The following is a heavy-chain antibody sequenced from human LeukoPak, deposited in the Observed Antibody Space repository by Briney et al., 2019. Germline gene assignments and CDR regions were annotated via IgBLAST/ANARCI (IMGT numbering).Heavy chain of an antibody. CDR3: AELGITMIGGV. CDR2: ISSSSSYI. Sequence: GGSLRLSCAASGFTFSSYSMNWVRQAPGKGLEWVSSISSSSSYIYYADSVKGRFTISRDNAKNSLYLQMNSPRAEDTAVYYCAELGITMIGGVWGKGTTVTISS. V-gene: IGHV3-21*01. CDR1: GFTFSSYS. J-gene: IGHJ6*04. D-gene: IGHD3-10*02.